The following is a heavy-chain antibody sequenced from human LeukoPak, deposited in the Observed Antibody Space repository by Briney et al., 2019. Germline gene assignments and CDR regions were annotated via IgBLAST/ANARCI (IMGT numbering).Heavy chain of an antibody. CDR2: INQDGSEK. CDR3: ARDDSSGYYYFDN. D-gene: IGHD3-22*01. Sequence: GGALRLSCVASGFTFSNYWMSWVRQAPGKGLERVANINQDGSEKYSVDSVKGRFTFSRDNAKNSLFLQMNSLRADDTAVYYCARDDSSGYYYFDNWGQGTLVTVSS. CDR1: GFTFSNYW. V-gene: IGHV3-7*01. J-gene: IGHJ4*02.